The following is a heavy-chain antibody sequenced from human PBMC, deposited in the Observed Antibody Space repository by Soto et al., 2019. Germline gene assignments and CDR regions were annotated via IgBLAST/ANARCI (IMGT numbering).Heavy chain of an antibody. Sequence: QVQLVQSGAEVKKPGSSVKVSCKASGGTFSSYTISWVRQAPGQGLEWLGRIIPILGIANYAQKVQGRVTITADTSASPAYMELGSLRSEDTAGYYCSRFIAAAGTGFDSWGQGTLVTVSS. V-gene: IGHV1-69*02. D-gene: IGHD6-13*01. CDR1: GGTFSSYT. CDR3: SRFIAAAGTGFDS. CDR2: IIPILGIA. J-gene: IGHJ4*02.